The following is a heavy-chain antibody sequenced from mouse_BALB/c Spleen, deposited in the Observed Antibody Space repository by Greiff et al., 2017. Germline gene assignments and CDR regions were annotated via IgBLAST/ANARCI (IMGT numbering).Heavy chain of an antibody. D-gene: IGHD1-1*01. Sequence: QVQLKESGAELVRPGTSVKVSCKASGYAFTNYLIEWVKQRPGQGLEWIGVINPGSGGTNYNEKFKGKATLTADKSSSTAYMQLSSLTSDDSAVYFCARGDYSYYFDYWGQGTTLTVSS. J-gene: IGHJ2*01. CDR2: INPGSGGT. CDR3: ARGDYSYYFDY. V-gene: IGHV1-54*01. CDR1: GYAFTNYL.